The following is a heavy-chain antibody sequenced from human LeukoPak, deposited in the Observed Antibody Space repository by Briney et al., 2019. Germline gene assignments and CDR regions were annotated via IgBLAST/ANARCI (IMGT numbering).Heavy chain of an antibody. Sequence: PGGSLRLFCAASGFTFSNYAMSWVRQAPGKGLEWVSAISGSGVSTHYADSVKGRFSISRDNSKNTLYLQMNSLRAEDTAVYYCAKESWYFDDWGQGTLVTVSS. V-gene: IGHV3-23*01. CDR3: AKESWYFDD. J-gene: IGHJ4*02. CDR2: ISGSGVST. CDR1: GFTFSNYA.